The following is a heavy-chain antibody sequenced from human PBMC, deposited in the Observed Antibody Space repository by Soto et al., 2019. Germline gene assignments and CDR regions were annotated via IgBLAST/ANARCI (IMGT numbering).Heavy chain of an antibody. V-gene: IGHV3-23*01. CDR3: AREGVTPPGLDY. J-gene: IGHJ4*02. CDR1: GFTFSSYA. D-gene: IGHD3-10*01. Sequence: PGGSLRLSCAASGFTFSSYAMSWVRQAPGKGLEWVSAISGNGSNKYYADSVKGRFTISRDNSKNTLYLQMNSLRAEDTAVYYCAREGVTPPGLDYWGQGTLVTVSS. CDR2: ISGNGSNK.